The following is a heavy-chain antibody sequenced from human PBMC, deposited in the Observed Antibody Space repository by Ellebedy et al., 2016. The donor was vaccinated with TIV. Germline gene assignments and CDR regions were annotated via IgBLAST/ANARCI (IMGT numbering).Heavy chain of an antibody. Sequence: GESLKISCAASGFTFSSYGMHWVRQAPGKGLEWVAVIWYDGSVKYYVDSVKGRFTISRDNAKNSLYLQMNSLRVEDTAVYYCARGLSNAFDIWGQGTMVTVSS. D-gene: IGHD4-11*01. J-gene: IGHJ3*02. CDR3: ARGLSNAFDI. CDR1: GFTFSSYG. CDR2: IWYDGSVK. V-gene: IGHV3-33*03.